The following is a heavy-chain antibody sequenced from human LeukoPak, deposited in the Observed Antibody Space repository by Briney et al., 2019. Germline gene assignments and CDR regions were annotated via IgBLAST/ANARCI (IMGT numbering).Heavy chain of an antibody. V-gene: IGHV3-30*04. CDR3: ARDTTSSGWYWFDP. CDR2: ISYDGSNK. CDR1: GFTFSSYA. D-gene: IGHD6-19*01. Sequence: PGRSLRLSCAASGFTFSSYAMHWVRQAPGKGLEWVAVISYDGSNKYYADSVKGRFTISRDNSKSTLYLQMNSLRAEDTAVYYCARDTTSSGWYWFDPWGQGTLVTVSS. J-gene: IGHJ5*02.